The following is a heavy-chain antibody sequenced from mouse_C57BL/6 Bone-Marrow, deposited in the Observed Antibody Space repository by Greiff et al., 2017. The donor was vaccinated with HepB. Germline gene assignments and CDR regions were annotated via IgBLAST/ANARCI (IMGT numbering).Heavy chain of an antibody. J-gene: IGHJ4*01. CDR2: IWSGGST. CDR1: GFSLTSYG. CDR3: ARNSLRREVYYAMDY. D-gene: IGHD2-12*01. Sequence: VMLVESGPGLVQPSQSLSITCTVSGFSLTSYGVHWVRQSPGKGLEWLGVIWSGGSTDYNAAFISRLSISKDNSKSQVFFKMNSLQADDTAIYYCARNSLRREVYYAMDYWGQGTSVTVSS. V-gene: IGHV2-2*01.